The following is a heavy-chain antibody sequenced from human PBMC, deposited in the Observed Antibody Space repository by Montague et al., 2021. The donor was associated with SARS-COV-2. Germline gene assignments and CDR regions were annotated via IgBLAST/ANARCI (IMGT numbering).Heavy chain of an antibody. CDR3: ASMVRAQVYYLDY. Sequence: SETLSLTCTVSGGSISGSSYYWGWIRQPPGKGLEWIGSIFYSGSTDYNPSLKSRVTISVDTSKNQFSLKLSSVTAADTAVYYCASMVRAQVYYLDYWGQGTLVTVSS. D-gene: IGHD3-10*01. J-gene: IGHJ4*02. CDR2: IFYSGST. V-gene: IGHV4-39*01. CDR1: GGSISGSSYY.